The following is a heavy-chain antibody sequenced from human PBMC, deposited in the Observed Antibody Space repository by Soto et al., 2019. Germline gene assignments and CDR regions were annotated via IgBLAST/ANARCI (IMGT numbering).Heavy chain of an antibody. CDR3: ATYDSGGKFDF. Sequence: SETLSLTCTVSGGSFGSFYWSWIRQRPGKGLEWIGYVYYSGTTNYNPSLKSRVSISVDTSKNQFSLKLTSVTAADTAVYYCATYDSGGKFDFWGQGTLVTVSS. D-gene: IGHD3-22*01. V-gene: IGHV4-59*01. J-gene: IGHJ4*02. CDR1: GGSFGSFY. CDR2: VYYSGTT.